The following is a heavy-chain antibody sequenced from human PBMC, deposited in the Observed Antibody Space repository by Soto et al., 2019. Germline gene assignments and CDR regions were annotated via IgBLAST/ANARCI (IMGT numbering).Heavy chain of an antibody. CDR2: IYYSGST. CDR3: AIHRIVATMVTDD. D-gene: IGHD5-12*01. J-gene: IGHJ4*02. V-gene: IGHV4-59*08. Sequence: SETLSLTCTVSGGSISSYYWSWIRQPPGKGLEWIGYIYYSGSTNYNPSLKSRVTISVDTSKNQFSLKLSSVTAADTAVYYCAIHRIVATMVTDDWGQGTLVTV. CDR1: GGSISSYY.